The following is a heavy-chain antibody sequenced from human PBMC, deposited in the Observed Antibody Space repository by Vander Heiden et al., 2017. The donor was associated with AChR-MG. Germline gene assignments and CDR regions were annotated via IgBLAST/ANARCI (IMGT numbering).Heavy chain of an antibody. CDR1: GFTFSSYG. CDR3: ARDWLMTTGTTPEGAFDI. CDR2: IWYDGSNK. J-gene: IGHJ3*02. Sequence: QVQLVESGGGVVQPGRSLRLSCAASGFTFSSYGMHWVRQAPGKGLEWVAVIWYDGSNKYYADSVKGRVTISRDNSKNTLYRQMNSLRAEETAVYYCARDWLMTTGTTPEGAFDIWGQGTMVTLSS. D-gene: IGHD4-17*01. V-gene: IGHV3-33*01.